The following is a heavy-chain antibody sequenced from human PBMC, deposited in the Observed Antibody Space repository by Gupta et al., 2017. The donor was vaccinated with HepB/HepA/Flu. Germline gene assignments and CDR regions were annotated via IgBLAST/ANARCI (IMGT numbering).Heavy chain of an antibody. Sequence: QVQLVQSGAEVKKPGASVKVSCKASGYPFTGYYMHWVRQAPGQGLEWMGWINPNRGGTNDAKKCQGRVTRTRDTSISTAYMELSRLRSDDTAVYYCARVIYGSSTSCGNWFDPWGQGTLVTVSS. D-gene: IGHD2-2*01. J-gene: IGHJ5*02. CDR3: ARVIYGSSTSCGNWFDP. V-gene: IGHV1-2*02. CDR1: GYPFTGYY. CDR2: INPNRGGT.